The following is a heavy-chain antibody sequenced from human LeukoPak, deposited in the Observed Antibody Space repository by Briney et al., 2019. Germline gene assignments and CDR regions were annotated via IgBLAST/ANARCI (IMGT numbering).Heavy chain of an antibody. CDR1: GFTFSSYA. J-gene: IGHJ4*02. CDR2: ISGSGGST. CDR3: AKDHLPGIVVADRDY. D-gene: IGHD6-19*01. V-gene: IGHV3-23*01. Sequence: SGGSLRLSCAASGFTFSSYAMSWVRQAPGKGLEWVSAISGSGGSTYYADSVKGRFTISRDNSKNTLYLQINSLRAEDTAVYYCAKDHLPGIVVADRDYWGQGTLVTASS.